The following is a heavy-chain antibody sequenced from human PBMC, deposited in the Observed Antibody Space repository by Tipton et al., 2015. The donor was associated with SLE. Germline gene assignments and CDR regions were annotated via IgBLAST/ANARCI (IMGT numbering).Heavy chain of an antibody. V-gene: IGHV4-34*01. J-gene: IGHJ4*02. CDR3: ASLNWDHGYFDQ. CDR2: INHSGST. Sequence: LRLSCAVYGGSFSGYYWSWIRQPPGKGLEWIGEINHSGSTNYNPSLKSRVTISVDTSKNQFSLKLSSVTAADTAKYFCASLNWDHGYFDQWGQGILVTVSS. CDR1: GGSFSGYY. D-gene: IGHD1-1*01.